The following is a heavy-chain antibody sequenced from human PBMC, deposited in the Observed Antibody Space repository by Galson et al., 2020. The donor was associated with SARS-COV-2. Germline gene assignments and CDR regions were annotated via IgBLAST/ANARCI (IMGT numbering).Heavy chain of an antibody. V-gene: IGHV4-59*08. J-gene: IGHJ6*01. CDR1: GASNRGYY. Sequence: ETSEILSPTCSASGASNRGYYWTWIRQPPGGGLEWVGHVYNGEITQYSPSLKSRLSISLATSNNLVSLGLISVTAADTAVYYCARRKDGYYDILAGWLRGSGYYDYLDVWGQGAKVSVFS. CDR2: VYNGEIT. D-gene: IGHD3-9*01. CDR3: ARRKDGYYDILAGWLRGSGYYDYLDV.